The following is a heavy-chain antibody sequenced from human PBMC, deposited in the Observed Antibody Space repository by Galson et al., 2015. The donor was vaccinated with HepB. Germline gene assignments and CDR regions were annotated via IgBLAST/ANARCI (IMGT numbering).Heavy chain of an antibody. J-gene: IGHJ4*02. Sequence: SLRLSCAASGFTFSSYAMSWVRQAPGKGLEWVSTISASGGSTYYADSVKGRFTVSRDNSKNTLYLQMNSLRAEDTAVYYCARANGSGALYFFDYWGQGTLVTVSS. CDR1: GFTFSSYA. CDR3: ARANGSGALYFFDY. V-gene: IGHV3-23*01. D-gene: IGHD3-10*01. CDR2: ISASGGST.